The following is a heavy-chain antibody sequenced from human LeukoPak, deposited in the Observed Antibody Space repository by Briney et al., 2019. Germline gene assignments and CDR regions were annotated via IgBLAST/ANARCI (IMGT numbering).Heavy chain of an antibody. CDR1: GFTFSSYA. Sequence: PGGSLRLSCAASGFTFSSYAMHWVRQAPGKGLEWVAVISYDESNKYYAGSVKGRFTISRDNAKNSLYLQMNSLRAEDTAVYYCARIRDGYIGGAFDIWGQGTMVTVSS. CDR2: ISYDESNK. CDR3: ARIRDGYIGGAFDI. J-gene: IGHJ3*02. V-gene: IGHV3-30-3*01. D-gene: IGHD5-24*01.